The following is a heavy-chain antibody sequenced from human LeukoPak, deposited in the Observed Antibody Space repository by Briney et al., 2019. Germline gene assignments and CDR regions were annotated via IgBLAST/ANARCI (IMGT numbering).Heavy chain of an antibody. CDR3: ARDYSSGWYYFDY. J-gene: IGHJ4*02. V-gene: IGHV3-23*01. Sequence: PGGSLRLSCAASGFTFSSYAMSWVRQAPGKGLEWVSAISGSGGSTYYADSVKGRFTISRDNSKNTLYLQMNSLRAEDTAVYYCARDYSSGWYYFDYWGQGTLVTVSS. CDR1: GFTFSSYA. CDR2: ISGSGGST. D-gene: IGHD6-19*01.